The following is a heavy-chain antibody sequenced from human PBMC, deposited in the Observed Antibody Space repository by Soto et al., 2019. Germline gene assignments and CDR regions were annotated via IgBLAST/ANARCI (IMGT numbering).Heavy chain of an antibody. Sequence: QVQLQESGPALVKPSGTLSLTCAVSGGSISSNSWWTWVRQPPGKGLEWIGEMYHSGNTNYNPSLKSRVTLSVDKSKNQFSLNLTSVTAADTAVYYCATYDDYGSSYYGLDVWGQGTTVTVSS. CDR2: MYHSGNT. V-gene: IGHV4-4*02. D-gene: IGHD4-17*01. CDR1: GGSISSNSW. J-gene: IGHJ6*02. CDR3: ATYDDYGSSYYGLDV.